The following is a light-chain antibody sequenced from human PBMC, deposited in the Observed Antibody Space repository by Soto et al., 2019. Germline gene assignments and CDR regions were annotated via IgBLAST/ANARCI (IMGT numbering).Light chain of an antibody. Sequence: DIVLTQSPVTLSLSPGEGATLSCRASQSVSNYLAWYQQKPGQAPRLLIYDASNRATGIPDRFSGSGSGTDFTLTFSSLEPEDFAVYYCQQYINWPITFGQGTRLEIK. V-gene: IGKV3-11*01. CDR2: DAS. CDR1: QSVSNY. J-gene: IGKJ5*01. CDR3: QQYINWPIT.